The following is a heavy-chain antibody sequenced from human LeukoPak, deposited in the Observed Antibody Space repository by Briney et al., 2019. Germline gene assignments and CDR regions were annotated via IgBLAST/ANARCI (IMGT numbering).Heavy chain of an antibody. D-gene: IGHD3-9*01. CDR2: ISAYNGNT. CDR3: ARGTANYQLLYRSRYFDWSNFDY. CDR1: DYTFTSYG. Sequence: ASVKVSCKTSDYTFTSYGFSWVRQAPGQGLEWMGWISAYNGNTNYAQKLQGRVTMTTDTSTSTAYMELRSLRSDDTAVYYCARGTANYQLLYRSRYFDWSNFDYWGQGTLVTVSS. J-gene: IGHJ4*02. V-gene: IGHV1-18*01.